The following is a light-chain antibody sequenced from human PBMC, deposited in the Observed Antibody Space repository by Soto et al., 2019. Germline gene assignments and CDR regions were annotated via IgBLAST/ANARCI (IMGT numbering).Light chain of an antibody. V-gene: IGKV3-11*01. CDR3: QQRNVWPPVT. CDR2: GAF. Sequence: EIVLTQSPATLSLSPGEIATLSCRASPSVTNFLDWYHQKPGQAPRLLIYGAFNRATGIPARFSGSGSGTDFTLTISSLEPEDSAVYYCQQRNVWPPVTFGQGTRLEIK. J-gene: IGKJ5*01. CDR1: PSVTNF.